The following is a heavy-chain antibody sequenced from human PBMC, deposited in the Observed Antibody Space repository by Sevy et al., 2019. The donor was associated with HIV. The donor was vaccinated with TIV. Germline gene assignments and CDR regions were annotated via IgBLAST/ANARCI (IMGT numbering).Heavy chain of an antibody. Sequence: GESLKISCKGSGYSFTSYWIGWVRQMPGKGLELMGIIYPGDSDTIYSPSFQGQVTISADKSNSTAYVQWSSLKASDTAMYYCARRATGRGYYYYYMDVWGKGTTVTVSS. CDR2: IYPGDSDT. D-gene: IGHD1-26*01. CDR1: GYSFTSYW. V-gene: IGHV5-51*01. CDR3: ARRATGRGYYYYYMDV. J-gene: IGHJ6*03.